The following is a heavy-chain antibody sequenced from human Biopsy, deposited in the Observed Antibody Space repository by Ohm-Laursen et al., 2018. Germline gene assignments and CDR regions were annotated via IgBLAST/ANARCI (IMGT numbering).Heavy chain of an antibody. J-gene: IGHJ6*02. CDR2: IYYSGST. CDR1: GGSISSDY. Sequence: SDTLSLTCTVSGGSISSDYWSWIRQTPGKGLEWIGYIYYSGSTSYNPSLKSRVTISVDTSKNQFSLRLNSVTAADTVVYYCARATNSTGWPYYYFYGMDVWGQGTTVTVSS. CDR3: ARATNSTGWPYYYFYGMDV. V-gene: IGHV4-59*07. D-gene: IGHD2/OR15-2a*01.